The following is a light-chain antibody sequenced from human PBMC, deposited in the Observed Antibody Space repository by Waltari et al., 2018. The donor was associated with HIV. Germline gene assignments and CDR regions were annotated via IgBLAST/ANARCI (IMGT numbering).Light chain of an antibody. V-gene: IGLV2-23*02. CDR1: NSNVGGH. Sequence: QSALTQPASVSGSPGQSISISCLGVNSNVGGHVSWYQHNPGKAPKVIIYDVTERPSGVSHRFSGSRSGNTASRTISGLQAEDEADYYCCSYVGRWVFGGGTTLTVL. CDR3: CSYVGRWV. CDR2: DVT. J-gene: IGLJ2*01.